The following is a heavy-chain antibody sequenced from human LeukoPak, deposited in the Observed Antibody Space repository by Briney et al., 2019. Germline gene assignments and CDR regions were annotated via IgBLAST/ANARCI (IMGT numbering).Heavy chain of an antibody. Sequence: GRSLRLSCAASGFTFSIYGMHWVRQAPDKGLEWVAAIIYDGSNKYCADSVKGRFTISRDNSKNTLDLQMNSLRAEDTAVYYCAKGEYQLDYWGQGTLVTVSS. CDR2: IIYDGSNK. CDR3: AKGEYQLDY. D-gene: IGHD2-2*01. CDR1: GFTFSIYG. V-gene: IGHV3-30*18. J-gene: IGHJ4*02.